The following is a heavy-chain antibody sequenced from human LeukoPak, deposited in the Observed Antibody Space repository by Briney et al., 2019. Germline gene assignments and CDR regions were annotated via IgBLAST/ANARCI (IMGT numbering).Heavy chain of an antibody. D-gene: IGHD5-24*01. J-gene: IGHJ4*02. V-gene: IGHV3-33*05. CDR2: ISFDGSNK. CDR3: ARAYGAATIFY. CDR1: GFVFSTYG. Sequence: GGSLRLSCAASGFVFSTYGMHWVRQAPGKGLEWLSFISFDGSNKKSVDSVEGRFTLSRDNSKNTLYLQMSSLRVEDTAVYYCARAYGAATIFYWGQGTLVTVSS.